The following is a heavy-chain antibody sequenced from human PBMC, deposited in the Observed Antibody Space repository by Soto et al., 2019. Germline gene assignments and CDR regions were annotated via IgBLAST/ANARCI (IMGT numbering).Heavy chain of an antibody. J-gene: IGHJ5*02. V-gene: IGHV1-8*01. CDR2: MNPNSGNT. D-gene: IGHD5-18*01. CDR1: GYTFTSYD. Sequence: GASVKVSCKASGYTFTSYDINWVRQATGQGLEWMGWMNPNSGNTGYAQKFQGRVTMTRNTSISTAYMELSSLRSEDTAVYYCARGFVDTAMAPYVYNGFDPWGQGTLVTVSS. CDR3: ARGFVDTAMAPYVYNGFDP.